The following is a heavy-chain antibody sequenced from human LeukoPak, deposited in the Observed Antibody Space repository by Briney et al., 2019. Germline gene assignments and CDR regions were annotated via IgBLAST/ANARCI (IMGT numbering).Heavy chain of an antibody. CDR2: IYTGGNT. CDR1: GFTVSNNY. Sequence: GGSLRLSCAGSGFTVSNNYMSWVRQAPGKGLEWVSIIYTGGNTYYADSVKGRFTISRDTSKNTLYLQMNSLRVEDTAMYYCARLVAGYSFDYWGQGTLVTVSS. CDR3: ARLVAGYSFDY. D-gene: IGHD3-10*01. J-gene: IGHJ4*02. V-gene: IGHV3-53*01.